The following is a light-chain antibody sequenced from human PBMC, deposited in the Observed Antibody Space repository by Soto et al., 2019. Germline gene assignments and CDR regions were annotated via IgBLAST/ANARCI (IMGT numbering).Light chain of an antibody. CDR3: QIWGTFIEEVV. Sequence: QPVLTQSPSASASLGDSVKLTCTLSSEHSGYAIAWHQQQPEKGPRYLMKVNSDGSHSKGDGIPDRFSGSSSGAERYLTISSLQSEDEADYYCQIWGTFIEEVVFGGGTKLTVL. CDR1: SEHSGYA. V-gene: IGLV4-69*01. J-gene: IGLJ2*01. CDR2: VNSDGSH.